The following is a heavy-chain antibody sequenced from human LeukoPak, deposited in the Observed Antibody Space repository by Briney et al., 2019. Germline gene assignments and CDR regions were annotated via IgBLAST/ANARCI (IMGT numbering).Heavy chain of an antibody. CDR2: IWYDGSIK. Sequence: PGGTLRPSCAASGFTSSRYGMHWVRQAPGKGQENMAVIWYDGSIKYYADSVTGRFTISKNNSKNTLHLQMTRLRAQAPAVYYFPKADEMNMDYWGQGTVVSVSS. D-gene: IGHD2/OR15-2a*01. CDR1: GFTSSRYG. J-gene: IGHJ4*02. CDR3: PKADEMNMDY. V-gene: IGHV3-33*06.